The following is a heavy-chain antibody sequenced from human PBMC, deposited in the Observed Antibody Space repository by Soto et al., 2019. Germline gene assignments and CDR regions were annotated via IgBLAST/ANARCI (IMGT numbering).Heavy chain of an antibody. CDR2: ISSTSTYI. CDR3: ASEYCTGNSCYSRIFDY. Sequence: EVRLVESGGGLVKPGGSLRLSCEGSGFTFSRYSMNCVRQAPGKGLEWVASISSTSTYIYYGDFVKGRFSIARDNAKNSLYLQMDSLRDEDTALYYCASEYCTGNSCYSRIFDYWGQGTLVTVSS. D-gene: IGHD2-21*01. CDR1: GFTFSRYS. V-gene: IGHV3-21*02. J-gene: IGHJ4*02.